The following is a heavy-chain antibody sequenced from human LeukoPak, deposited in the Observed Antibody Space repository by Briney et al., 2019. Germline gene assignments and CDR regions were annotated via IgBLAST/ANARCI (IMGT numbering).Heavy chain of an antibody. Sequence: SETLSLTCTVSGGSISSGGYYWSWIRQHPGRGLEWIGYIYYSGSTYYNPSLTSRVTISVDTSKNQFSLKLSSVTAADTAVYYCARETRRVDYYDSSGYQYMDVWGKGTTVTVSS. V-gene: IGHV4-31*03. D-gene: IGHD3-22*01. CDR1: GGSISSGGYY. CDR2: IYYSGST. J-gene: IGHJ6*03. CDR3: ARETRRVDYYDSSGYQYMDV.